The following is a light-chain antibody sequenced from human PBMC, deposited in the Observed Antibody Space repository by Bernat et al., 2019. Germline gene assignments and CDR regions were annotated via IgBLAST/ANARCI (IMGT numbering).Light chain of an antibody. Sequence: QSALTQPASVSGSPGQSITISCTGTSSDVGAYNYVSWFQQHPDKAPKLMLYDVTIRPSGVSYRFSGSKSGNTASLTISGLQAEDEADYYCVSYTTSSTFVFGTGTKVTVL. J-gene: IGLJ1*01. V-gene: IGLV2-14*03. CDR1: SSDVGAYNY. CDR2: DVT. CDR3: VSYTTSSTFV.